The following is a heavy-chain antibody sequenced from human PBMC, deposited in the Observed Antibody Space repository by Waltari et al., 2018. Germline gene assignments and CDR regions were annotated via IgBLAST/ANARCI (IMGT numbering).Heavy chain of an antibody. J-gene: IGHJ4*02. Sequence: EVQLLESGGGLVQPGGSLRLSCAASGFTFSSYAMSCVRQAPGKGREWVSVISGSGGSTYYADSVKGRFTISRDNSKNTLDLQSNSLRAEDTAVYYCAKGDVAALCDYWGQGTLFTVSS. D-gene: IGHD6-19*01. V-gene: IGHV3-23*01. CDR2: ISGSGGST. CDR1: GFTFSSYA. CDR3: AKGDVAALCDY.